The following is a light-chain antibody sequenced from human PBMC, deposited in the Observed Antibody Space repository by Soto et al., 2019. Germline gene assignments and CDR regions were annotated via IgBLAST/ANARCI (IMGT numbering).Light chain of an antibody. CDR3: QQYGSSQWT. J-gene: IGKJ1*01. CDR2: GAS. CDR1: QSVSSSY. V-gene: IGKV3-20*01. Sequence: EIVLTQSPGTLSLSPGERATLSCRASQSVSSSYLAWYQQKPGQAPRLLIYGASSRATVIPDRFSGSGSGTDFTRTISRLEPEDFAVYYCQQYGSSQWTFGQGDKVAIK.